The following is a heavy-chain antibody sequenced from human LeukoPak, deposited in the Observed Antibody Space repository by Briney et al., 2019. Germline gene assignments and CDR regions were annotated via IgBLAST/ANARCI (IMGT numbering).Heavy chain of an antibody. Sequence: GGSLRLSCAASGFTFSSYAMSWVRQAPRKGVEWVSAISGSGGSTYYADSVKGRFTISRDNSKNTLYLQMNSLRAEDTAVYYCAKPSRAGTIDYWGQGTLVTVSS. D-gene: IGHD6-19*01. CDR2: ISGSGGST. J-gene: IGHJ4*02. V-gene: IGHV3-23*01. CDR1: GFTFSSYA. CDR3: AKPSRAGTIDY.